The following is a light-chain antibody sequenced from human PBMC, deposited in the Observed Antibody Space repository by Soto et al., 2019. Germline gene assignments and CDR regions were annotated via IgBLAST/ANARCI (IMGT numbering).Light chain of an antibody. Sequence: EIVLTQSPATLSLSPGERATLSCRASQSVRSNLVWYQQQPGQATSLLIYDASARATAVPARFSGSGSGTDFTLTISSLESEDSALYYCQQYDNSPPLTFGGGTKVEIK. CDR1: QSVRSN. J-gene: IGKJ4*01. V-gene: IGKV3-15*01. CDR3: QQYDNSPPLT. CDR2: DAS.